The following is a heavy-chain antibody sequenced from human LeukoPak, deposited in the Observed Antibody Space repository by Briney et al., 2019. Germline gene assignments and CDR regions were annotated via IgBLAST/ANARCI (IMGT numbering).Heavy chain of an antibody. V-gene: IGHV3-30*02. D-gene: IGHD3-9*01. CDR3: AKASSRYFDWLFY. Sequence: GGSLRLSCAASGFTFSSYAMSWVRQAPGKGLEWVAFIRYDGSNKYYADSVKGRFTISRDNSKNTLYLQMNSLRAEDTAVYYCAKASSRYFDWLFYWGQGTLVTVSS. CDR2: IRYDGSNK. CDR1: GFTFSSYA. J-gene: IGHJ4*02.